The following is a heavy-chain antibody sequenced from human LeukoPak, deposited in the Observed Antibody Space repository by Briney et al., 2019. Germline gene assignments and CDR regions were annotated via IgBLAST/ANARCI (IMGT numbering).Heavy chain of an antibody. V-gene: IGHV3-23*01. CDR3: AIMHRYYDGSGYWVQ. D-gene: IGHD3-22*01. Sequence: PGGSLRLSCAASGFTFSSYAMSWVRQGPGKGLEWVSGISTSGGSTSYADAVKGRFTISRDNPRNTLYMQMNSLRAEDTAVYYCAIMHRYYDGSGYWVQWGQGTLVTISS. J-gene: IGHJ4*02. CDR2: ISTSGGST. CDR1: GFTFSSYA.